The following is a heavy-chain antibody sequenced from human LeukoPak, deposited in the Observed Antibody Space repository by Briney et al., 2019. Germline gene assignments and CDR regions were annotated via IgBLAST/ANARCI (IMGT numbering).Heavy chain of an antibody. CDR3: SRDSGYCSGGSCWYFDF. J-gene: IGHJ4*02. Sequence: GASVKVSCKASGYTFTSYYMHWVRQAPGQGLEWMGIINPSGGSTSYAQKFQGRVTMTEDTSTDTAYMELSSLRSEDTAVYYCSRDSGYCSGGSCWYFDFWGQGTLVTVSA. CDR2: INPSGGST. CDR1: GYTFTSYY. D-gene: IGHD2-15*01. V-gene: IGHV1-46*01.